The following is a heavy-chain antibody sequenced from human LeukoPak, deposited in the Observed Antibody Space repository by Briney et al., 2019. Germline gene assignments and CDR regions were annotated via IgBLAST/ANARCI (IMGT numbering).Heavy chain of an antibody. CDR3: ARETTGWLGFDY. Sequence: GGSLRLSCAASGFTFSSYAMSWVRQAPGKGLEWVSVIYSGGSTYYADSVKGRFTISRDNSNNTLYLQMNSLRAEDTAVYYCARETTGWLGFDYWGQGTLVTVSS. J-gene: IGHJ4*02. V-gene: IGHV3-53*01. D-gene: IGHD6-19*01. CDR2: IYSGGST. CDR1: GFTFSSYA.